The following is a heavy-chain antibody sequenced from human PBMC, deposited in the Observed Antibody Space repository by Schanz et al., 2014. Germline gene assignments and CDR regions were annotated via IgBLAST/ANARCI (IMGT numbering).Heavy chain of an antibody. V-gene: IGHV3-23*04. D-gene: IGHD3-10*01. CDR2: ISASGGTT. Sequence: EVQLVQSGGGLVQPGKSLRLSCTASGFTFSSYAMSWVRQAPGKGLEWVSAISASGGTTYYADSVKGRFTISRDNSKNTLYLQMNSLRAEDTAVYYCAKGRFGELSAFDIWGQGTMVTVSS. CDR3: AKGRFGELSAFDI. J-gene: IGHJ3*02. CDR1: GFTFSSYA.